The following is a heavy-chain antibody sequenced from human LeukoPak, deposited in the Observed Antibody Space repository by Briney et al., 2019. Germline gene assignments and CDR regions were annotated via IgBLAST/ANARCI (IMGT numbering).Heavy chain of an antibody. CDR2: ISAYNGNT. CDR1: GYTFTSYG. D-gene: IGHD4-23*01. J-gene: IGHJ3*02. Sequence: GASVKVSCKGSGYTFTSYGISWVRQAPGQGLEWMGWISAYNGNTNYAQKLQGRVTMTTDTSTSTAYMELRSLRSDDTAVYYCARDMTTVVTREWDDAFDIWGQGTMVTVSS. V-gene: IGHV1-18*01. CDR3: ARDMTTVVTREWDDAFDI.